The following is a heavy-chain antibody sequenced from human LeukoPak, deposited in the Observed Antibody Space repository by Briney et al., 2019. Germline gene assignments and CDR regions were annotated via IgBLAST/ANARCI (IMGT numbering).Heavy chain of an antibody. D-gene: IGHD3-22*01. CDR3: ARAYSSGVPDY. J-gene: IGHJ4*02. Sequence: ASVKVSCKASGYTFTGYYMHWVRQAPGQGLEWMAWINPNTGGTNYAQKFQGRVTMTTDTSTSTAYMELRSLRSDDTAVYYCARAYSSGVPDYWGQGTLVTVSS. CDR1: GYTFTGYY. V-gene: IGHV1-2*02. CDR2: INPNTGGT.